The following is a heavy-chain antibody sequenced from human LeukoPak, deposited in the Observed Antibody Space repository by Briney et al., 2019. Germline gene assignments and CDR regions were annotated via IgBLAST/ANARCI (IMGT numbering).Heavy chain of an antibody. V-gene: IGHV4-61*02. Sequence: SQTLSLTCTVSGGSISSGSYYWSWIRQPAGKGLEWIGRIYTSGSTNYNPSLKSRVTISVDTSKNQFSLKLSSVTAADTAVYYCARAVITMIVPSGDWFHPWGQGTLVTVSS. CDR3: ARAVITMIVPSGDWFHP. CDR1: GGSISSGSYY. D-gene: IGHD3-22*01. CDR2: IYTSGST. J-gene: IGHJ5*02.